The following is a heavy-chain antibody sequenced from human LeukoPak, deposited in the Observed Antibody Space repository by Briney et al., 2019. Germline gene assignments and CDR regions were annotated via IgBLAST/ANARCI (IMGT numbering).Heavy chain of an antibody. D-gene: IGHD6-25*01. Sequence: PSETLSLTCTVSGGSISSYYWSWIRQPPGKGLEWIGYIYYSGSTNYNPSLKSRVTISVDTSKSQFSLELNSVTAADTALYYCARNGRSGWYIDYWGQGTLVTVSS. CDR1: GGSISSYY. J-gene: IGHJ4*02. CDR2: IYYSGST. CDR3: ARNGRSGWYIDY. V-gene: IGHV4-59*01.